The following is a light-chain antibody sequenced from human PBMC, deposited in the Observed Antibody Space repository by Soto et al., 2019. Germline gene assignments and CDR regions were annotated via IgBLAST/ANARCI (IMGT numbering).Light chain of an antibody. V-gene: IGLV2-14*01. CDR3: SSLTSDSKDV. Sequence: QSALTQPASVSGSPGQSITISCTGTSSDVGGSNFLSWYQQHPGKAPQLLIYDVSHRPSGVSNRSSGPKSGNTASLPISGLQAEDEADYYCSSLTSDSKDVFGGGTKLTVL. CDR2: DVS. J-gene: IGLJ3*02. CDR1: SSDVGGSNF.